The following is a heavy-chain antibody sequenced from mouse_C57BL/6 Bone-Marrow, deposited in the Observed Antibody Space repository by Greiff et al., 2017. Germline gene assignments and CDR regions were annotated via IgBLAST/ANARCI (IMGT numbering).Heavy chain of an antibody. CDR1: GYTFTGYW. Sequence: QVQLQQSGAELMKPGASVKLSCKATGYTFTGYWIEWVKQRPGHGLEWIGEILPGSGSTNYNEKFKGKATFTADTSSNTAYMQISSLTTEDSAIYYCARDGTTVVALYYYAMDYWCQGTSVTVSS. J-gene: IGHJ4*01. D-gene: IGHD1-1*01. CDR2: ILPGSGST. CDR3: ARDGTTVVALYYYAMDY. V-gene: IGHV1-9*01.